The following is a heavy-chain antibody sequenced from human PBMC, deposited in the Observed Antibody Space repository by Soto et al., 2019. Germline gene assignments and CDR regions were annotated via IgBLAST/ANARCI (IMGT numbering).Heavy chain of an antibody. CDR1: RFTFSSYA. Sequence: QVQLVESGGGVVQPGRSLRLCYAASRFTFSSYAMHWVRQAPGKGLEWVAVISYDGSNKYYADSVKGRFTISRDNSKNTLYLQMNSLRTEDTAVYYRARPLWRDDYNWGYFDLWGRGTLVTVSS. J-gene: IGHJ2*01. CDR3: ARPLWRDDYNWGYFDL. V-gene: IGHV3-30-3*01. D-gene: IGHD4-4*01. CDR2: ISYDGSNK.